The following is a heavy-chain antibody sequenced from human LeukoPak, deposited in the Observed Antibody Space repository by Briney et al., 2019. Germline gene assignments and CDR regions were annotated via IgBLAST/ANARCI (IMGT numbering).Heavy chain of an antibody. D-gene: IGHD1-26*01. Sequence: PSQTLSLTCTVSGGSISSGSYYWSRIRQPAGKGLEWIGRIYTSGSTNYNPSLKSRVTISVDTSKNQFSLKLSSVTAADTAVYYCARVILVYYYYIDVWGKGTTVTVSS. CDR1: GGSISSGSYY. J-gene: IGHJ6*03. V-gene: IGHV4-61*02. CDR3: ARVILVYYYYIDV. CDR2: IYTSGST.